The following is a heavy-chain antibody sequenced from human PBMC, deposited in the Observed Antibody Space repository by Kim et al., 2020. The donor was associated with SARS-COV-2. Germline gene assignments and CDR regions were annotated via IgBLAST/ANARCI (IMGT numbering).Heavy chain of an antibody. J-gene: IGHJ4*02. CDR2: IYSGGST. CDR1: GFTVSSNY. Sequence: GGSLRLSCAASGFTVSSNYMSWVRQAPGKGLEWVSVIYSGGSTYYADSVKGRFTISRDNSKNTLYLQMNSLRAEDTAVYYCARLWGQQLVQGDYWGQGTLVTVSS. CDR3: ARLWGQQLVQGDY. D-gene: IGHD6-13*01. V-gene: IGHV3-53*01.